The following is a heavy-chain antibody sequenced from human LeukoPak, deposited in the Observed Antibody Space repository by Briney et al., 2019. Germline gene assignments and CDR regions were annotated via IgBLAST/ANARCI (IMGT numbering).Heavy chain of an antibody. Sequence: GGSLRLSCAASGFTFSSYAMHWVRQAPGKGLEWVAVISYDGSNKYYADSVKGRFTISRDNSKNTLYLQMNSLRAEDTVVYYCARGTAMVTNWGQGTLVTVSS. CDR1: GFTFSSYA. CDR2: ISYDGSNK. CDR3: ARGTAMVTN. D-gene: IGHD5-18*01. V-gene: IGHV3-30*04. J-gene: IGHJ4*02.